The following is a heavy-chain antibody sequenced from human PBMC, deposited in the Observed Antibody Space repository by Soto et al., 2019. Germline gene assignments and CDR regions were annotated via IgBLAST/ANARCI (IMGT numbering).Heavy chain of an antibody. Sequence: SETLSLTCAVSGGSISSGGYSWSWIRQPPGKGLEWIGYIYHSGSTYYNPSLKSRVTISVDRSKNQFSLKLSSVTAADTAVYYCARAPHYCTNGVCYKGPSNWFDPWGQGTLVTVSS. J-gene: IGHJ5*02. D-gene: IGHD2-8*01. CDR1: GGSISSGGYS. V-gene: IGHV4-30-2*01. CDR2: IYHSGST. CDR3: ARAPHYCTNGVCYKGPSNWFDP.